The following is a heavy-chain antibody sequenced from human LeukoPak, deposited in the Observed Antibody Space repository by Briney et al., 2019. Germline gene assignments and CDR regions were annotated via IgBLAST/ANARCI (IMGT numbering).Heavy chain of an antibody. D-gene: IGHD3-22*01. J-gene: IGHJ4*02. CDR3: ASAGYYYDSSGYEDY. CDR2: INHSGST. CDR1: GGSFSGYY. Sequence: SETLSLTCAVYGGSFSGYYWSWIRQPPGKGLEWIGEINHSGSTNYSPSLKSRVTISVDTSKNQFSLKLSSVTAADTAVYYCASAGYYYDSSGYEDYWGQGTLVTVSS. V-gene: IGHV4-34*01.